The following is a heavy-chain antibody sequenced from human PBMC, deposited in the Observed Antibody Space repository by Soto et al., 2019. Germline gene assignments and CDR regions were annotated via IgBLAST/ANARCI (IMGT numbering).Heavy chain of an antibody. V-gene: IGHV1-69*01. D-gene: IGHD2-2*01. J-gene: IGHJ6*02. CDR2: IIPFSDTA. CDR1: GGTFSSYG. Sequence: QMQLVQSGAEVKRPGSSVKVSCRASGGTFSSYGVSWVRQAPGQGLEWMGGIIPFSDTAHYAQNFQGRVTITADGSTNTAFMEVTTLRSEDTAVYYCARGPTFDECSSDTGCRTYYFGMDVWGQGTTVTVSS. CDR3: ARGPTFDECSSDTGCRTYYFGMDV.